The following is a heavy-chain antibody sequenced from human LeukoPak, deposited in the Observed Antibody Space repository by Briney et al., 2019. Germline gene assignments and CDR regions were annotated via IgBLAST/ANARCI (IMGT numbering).Heavy chain of an antibody. CDR2: SYFRGST. Sequence: PSETLSLTCSVSGDSLSSSHTYYWGWIRQPPGKGLEWIGSSYFRGSTYSSPSLRSRVVISVDTSKNQFSLKLSSVTAADTAVYYCARHSHSNIYYDSSGYYADWFDPWGQGTLVTVSS. CDR3: ARHSHSNIYYDSSGYYADWFDP. V-gene: IGHV4-39*01. D-gene: IGHD3-22*01. CDR1: GDSLSSSHTYY. J-gene: IGHJ5*02.